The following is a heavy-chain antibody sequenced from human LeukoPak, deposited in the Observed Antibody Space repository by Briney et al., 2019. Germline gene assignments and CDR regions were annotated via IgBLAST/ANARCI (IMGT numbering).Heavy chain of an antibody. Sequence: SETLSLTCTVSGGSVSRISDYWGWIRQPPGKGLEWIGSIYYGGSTYYNPSLKSRVTISVDTSKNQFSLMVSSVTVADTAVYYCARGAPPQNWGQGALVTVSS. V-gene: IGHV4-39*07. J-gene: IGHJ4*02. CDR1: GGSVSRISDY. CDR3: ARGAPPQN. CDR2: IYYGGST.